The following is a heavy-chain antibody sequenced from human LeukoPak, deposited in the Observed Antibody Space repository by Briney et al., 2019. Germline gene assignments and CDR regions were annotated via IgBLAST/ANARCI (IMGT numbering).Heavy chain of an antibody. Sequence: ASLKVSCKASGYTFTSYDINWVRQATGQGLEWMGWMNPNSGNTGYAQKFQGRVTMTKNTSISTAYMELSSLRSEHTAVYYCARVHYGGNVDAFDIWGQGTMVTVSS. CDR1: GYTFTSYD. V-gene: IGHV1-8*01. D-gene: IGHD4-23*01. CDR3: ARVHYGGNVDAFDI. CDR2: MNPNSGNT. J-gene: IGHJ3*02.